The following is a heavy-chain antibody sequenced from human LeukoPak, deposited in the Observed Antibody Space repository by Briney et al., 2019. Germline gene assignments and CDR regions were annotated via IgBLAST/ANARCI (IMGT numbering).Heavy chain of an antibody. V-gene: IGHV3-15*01. D-gene: IGHD1-26*01. CDR2: IKSKTDGGTT. Sequence: GGSLRLSCAASGFTFSNAWMSWVRQAPGKGLEWVGRIKSKTDGGTTDYAAPVKGRFTISRDDSKTTLYLQMNSLKTEDTAVYYCTTDLSSIVGATFFDYWGQGTLVTVSS. J-gene: IGHJ4*02. CDR3: TTDLSSIVGATFFDY. CDR1: GFTFSNAW.